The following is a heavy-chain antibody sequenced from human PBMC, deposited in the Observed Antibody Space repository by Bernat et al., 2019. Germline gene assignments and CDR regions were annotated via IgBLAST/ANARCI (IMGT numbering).Heavy chain of an antibody. CDR2: INTNTGNT. CDR1: GYTFTGHG. CDR3: SVLWPGY. Sequence: QVQLVQSGAEVKKPGASVKVSCKASGYTFTGHGIPWVRQAPGQGLEWLGWINTNTGNTHYAQHLQGRVTVTPDTSTSTAYMELRSRRSDDTSLYYCSVLWPGYWGQGTLVTVSS. V-gene: IGHV1-18*01. D-gene: IGHD3-10*01. J-gene: IGHJ4*02.